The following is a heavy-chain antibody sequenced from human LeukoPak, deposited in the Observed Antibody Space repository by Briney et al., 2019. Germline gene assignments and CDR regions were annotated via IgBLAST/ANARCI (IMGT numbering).Heavy chain of an antibody. CDR3: ARFGTGWYYFDY. CDR2: INHSGST. V-gene: IGHV4-34*01. D-gene: IGHD6-19*01. CDR1: GGSFSGYY. Sequence: PSETLSLTCAVYGGSFSGYYWSWIRQPPGKGLEWIGEINHSGSTNHNPSFKSRVTISVDTSKNQFSLNLTSVTAADTAVYYCARFGTGWYYFDYWGQGTLVTVSS. J-gene: IGHJ4*02.